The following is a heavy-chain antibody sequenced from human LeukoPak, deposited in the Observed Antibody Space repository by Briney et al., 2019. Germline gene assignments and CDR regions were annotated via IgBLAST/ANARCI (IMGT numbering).Heavy chain of an antibody. J-gene: IGHJ5*02. CDR3: ARVRGGDSGYEKSFDP. CDR2: IYYSGST. CDR1: GGSISSYY. V-gene: IGHV4-59*12. Sequence: SETLSLTCTVSGGSISSYYWSWIRQPPGKGLEWIGYIYYSGSTNYNPSLKSRVTISVDTSKNQFSLQLSSVTPEDTAVYYCARVRGGDSGYEKSFDPWGQGTLVTVSS. D-gene: IGHD5-12*01.